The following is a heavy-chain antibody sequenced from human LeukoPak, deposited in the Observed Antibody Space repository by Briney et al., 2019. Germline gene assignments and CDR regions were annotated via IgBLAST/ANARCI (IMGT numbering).Heavy chain of an antibody. D-gene: IGHD6-13*01. V-gene: IGHV3-30*03. J-gene: IGHJ4*02. Sequence: GGSLRLSCAASGFTFSSYGMHWVRQAPGKGLEWVAVISYDGSNKYYADSVKGRFTISRDNSKNTLYLQMNSLRAEDTAVYYCASGAAADNYWGQGTLVTVSS. CDR2: ISYDGSNK. CDR1: GFTFSSYG. CDR3: ASGAAADNY.